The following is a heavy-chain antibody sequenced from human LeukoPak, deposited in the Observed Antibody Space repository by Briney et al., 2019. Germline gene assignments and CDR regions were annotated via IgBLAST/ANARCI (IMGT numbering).Heavy chain of an antibody. CDR3: AGGYYGMDV. J-gene: IGHJ6*02. CDR1: GFTFSDCY. Sequence: GGSLRLSCAASGFTFSDCYMSWIRQAPGKGLEWVSYISSSSSYTNYADSVKGRFTISRDNSKNTLYLQMNSLRAEDTAAYYYAGGYYGMDVWGQGTTVTVSS. D-gene: IGHD3-16*01. V-gene: IGHV3-11*06. CDR2: ISSSSSYT.